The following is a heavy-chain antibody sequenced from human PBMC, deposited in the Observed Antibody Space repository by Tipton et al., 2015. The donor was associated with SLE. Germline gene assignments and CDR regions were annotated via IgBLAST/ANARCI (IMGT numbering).Heavy chain of an antibody. V-gene: IGHV1-2*06. CDR1: GYTSTGYY. J-gene: IGHJ3*02. Sequence: QVQLVQSGAEVKKPGASVKVSCKASGYTSTGYYMHWVRQAPGQWLEWMGRINPNSGGTNYAQKFQGRVTMTRDTSISTAYMELSRLRSDDTAVYYCARDRNSGYDFAAFDIWGQGTMVTVSS. D-gene: IGHD5-12*01. CDR2: INPNSGGT. CDR3: ARDRNSGYDFAAFDI.